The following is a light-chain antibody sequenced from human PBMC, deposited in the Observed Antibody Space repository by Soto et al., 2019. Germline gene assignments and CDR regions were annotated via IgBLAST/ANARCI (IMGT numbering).Light chain of an antibody. CDR1: QPVSSH. CDR2: AAS. CDR3: QQYNRWPFP. J-gene: IGKJ2*01. V-gene: IGKV3-15*01. Sequence: EIVMTQSPATLSVSPGEGATLSCRANQPVSSHLAWYQHKPGQAPRLLIHAASTRAPGVPVRFSGSGSGTEFPLTISSLQSEDFAVYYCQQYNRWPFPFGQGTKLEIK.